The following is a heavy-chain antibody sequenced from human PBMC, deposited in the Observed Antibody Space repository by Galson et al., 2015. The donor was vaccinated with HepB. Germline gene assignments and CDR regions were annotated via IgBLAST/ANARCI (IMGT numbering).Heavy chain of an antibody. CDR2: IYSGGGA. D-gene: IGHD6-13*01. CDR3: ARDSRGHSSSPQ. V-gene: IGHV3-53*01. Sequence: SLRLSCAASGFSISGSAMHWVRQASGKGLEWVSLIYSGGGAYYADSVKGRFTISRDNSKNTLYLQMNFLRTEDTAVYYCARDSRGHSSSPQWGQGTLVTVSS. CDR1: GFSISGSA. J-gene: IGHJ4*02.